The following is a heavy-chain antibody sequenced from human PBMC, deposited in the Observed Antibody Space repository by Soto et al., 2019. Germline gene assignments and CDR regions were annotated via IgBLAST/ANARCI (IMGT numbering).Heavy chain of an antibody. V-gene: IGHV1-18*01. Sequence: QVQLVQSGGEVKKPGASVKVSCKTSGYSFTTYGISWVRQAPGQGLEWMGWISAYNGNTNYAQKLQDRVTMTTDTSMRTADMELRSLRSDDTAVYYCAREGPAPYYYYGMDVWGQGSTVTVSS. CDR1: GYSFTTYG. CDR3: AREGPAPYYYYGMDV. CDR2: ISAYNGNT. J-gene: IGHJ6*02.